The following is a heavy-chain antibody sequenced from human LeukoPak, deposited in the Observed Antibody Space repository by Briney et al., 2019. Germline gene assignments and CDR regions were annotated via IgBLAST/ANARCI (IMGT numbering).Heavy chain of an antibody. CDR3: ARETYCSSTSCSPGYYYYMDV. Sequence: PGGSLRLSCAASGFAFSSYSMNWVRQAPGKGLECISYIHRSGTPTYYSDSVKGRFTISRDNAKNSLYLQMNSLRTEDTALYHCARETYCSSTSCSPGYYYYMDVWGKGTTVTVSS. D-gene: IGHD2-2*01. CDR2: IHRSGTPT. CDR1: GFAFSSYS. V-gene: IGHV3-48*04. J-gene: IGHJ6*03.